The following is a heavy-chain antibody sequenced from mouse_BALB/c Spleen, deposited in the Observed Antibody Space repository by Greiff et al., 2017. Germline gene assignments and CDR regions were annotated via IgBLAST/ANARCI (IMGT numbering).Heavy chain of an antibody. CDR2: IYPGNSDT. CDR1: GYTFTSYW. V-gene: IGHV1-5*01. Sequence: VQLQQSGTVLARPGASVKMSCKASGYTFTSYWMHWVKQRPGQGLEWIGAIYPGNSDTSYNQKFKGKAKLTAVTSTSTAYMELSSLTNEDSAVYYCTTPITTATPFGYWGQGTTLTVSS. D-gene: IGHD1-2*01. CDR3: TTPITTATPFGY. J-gene: IGHJ2*01.